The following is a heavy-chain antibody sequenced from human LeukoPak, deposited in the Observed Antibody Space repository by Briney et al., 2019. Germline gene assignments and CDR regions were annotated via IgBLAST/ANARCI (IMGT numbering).Heavy chain of an antibody. Sequence: ASVKVSCKASGYTFTIYGISWVRQAPGQGREWRGWISAYNGNTNYAQKLQRRVTMTTDTSTSTAYMELRSLRSDDTAVYYCARYGHDYYYYYYMDVWGKGTTVTVSS. V-gene: IGHV1-18*01. CDR2: ISAYNGNT. CDR3: ARYGHDYYYYYYMDV. CDR1: GYTFTIYG. D-gene: IGHD1-1*01. J-gene: IGHJ6*03.